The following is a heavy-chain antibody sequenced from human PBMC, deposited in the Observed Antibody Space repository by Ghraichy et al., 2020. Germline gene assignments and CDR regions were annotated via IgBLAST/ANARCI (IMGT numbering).Heavy chain of an antibody. J-gene: IGHJ6*02. Sequence: SETLSLTCAVYGGSFSGYYWSWIRQPPGKGLEWIGEINHSGSTNYNPSLKSRVTISVDTSKNQFSLKLSSVTAADTAVYYCARGFGYSYVDSGYYYGMDVWGQGTTVTVSS. CDR3: ARGFGYSYVDSGYYYGMDV. CDR2: INHSGST. D-gene: IGHD5-18*01. CDR1: GGSFSGYY. V-gene: IGHV4-34*01.